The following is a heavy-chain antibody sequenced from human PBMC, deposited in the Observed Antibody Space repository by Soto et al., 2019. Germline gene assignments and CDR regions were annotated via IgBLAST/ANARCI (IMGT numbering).Heavy chain of an antibody. V-gene: IGHV3-7*01. J-gene: IGHJ5*02. D-gene: IGHD2-15*01. CDR1: GFTFSSYW. Sequence: GGSLRLSCAASGFTFSSYWMSWVRQAPGKGLEWVANIKQDGSEKYYVDSVKGRFTISRDNAKNSLYLQMNSLRAEDTAVYYCARVDIVVVVAATNWFDPWGQGTLVTVSS. CDR3: ARVDIVVVVAATNWFDP. CDR2: IKQDGSEK.